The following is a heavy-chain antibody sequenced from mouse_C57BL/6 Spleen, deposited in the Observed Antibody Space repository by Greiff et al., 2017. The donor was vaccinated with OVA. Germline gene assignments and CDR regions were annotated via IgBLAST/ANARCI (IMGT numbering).Heavy chain of an antibody. Sequence: VKLQQPGAELVKPGASVKLSCKASGYTFTSYWMHWVKQRPGQGLEWIGMIHPNSGSTNYNEKFKSKATLTVDKSSSTAYMQLSSLTSEDSAVYYCARTGVITTVVDWYFDVWGTGTTVTVSA. V-gene: IGHV1-64*01. CDR1: GYTFTSYW. J-gene: IGHJ1*03. CDR2: IHPNSGST. D-gene: IGHD1-1*01. CDR3: ARTGVITTVVDWYFDV.